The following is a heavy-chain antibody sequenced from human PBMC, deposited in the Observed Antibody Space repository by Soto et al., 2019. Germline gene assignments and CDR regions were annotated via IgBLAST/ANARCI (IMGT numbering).Heavy chain of an antibody. CDR3: ARSTYGADDAFDI. V-gene: IGHV4-59*08. D-gene: IGHD4-17*01. Sequence: SSETLSLTCTVSGGSISSYFWSWIRQPPGKGLEWIGYIHYTGSTDYNPSLKSRVTISVDTSQTQFSLKLSSVTAADTAVYYCARSTYGADDAFDIWGQGTMVTVSS. CDR2: IHYTGST. CDR1: GGSISSYF. J-gene: IGHJ3*02.